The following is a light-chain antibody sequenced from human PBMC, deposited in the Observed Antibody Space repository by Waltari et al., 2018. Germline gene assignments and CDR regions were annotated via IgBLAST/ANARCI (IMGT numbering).Light chain of an antibody. Sequence: EIVMTQTPATLSVSPGVRATLSCRASQSVSSNLAWYQQKPGQAPRLLIYDASTRDTGIPDRFSGSGSGTEFTLTISSLQSEDFAFYYCQQYNNWPPLTFGGGTKVEIK. V-gene: IGKV3-15*01. CDR2: DAS. CDR1: QSVSSN. J-gene: IGKJ4*01. CDR3: QQYNNWPPLT.